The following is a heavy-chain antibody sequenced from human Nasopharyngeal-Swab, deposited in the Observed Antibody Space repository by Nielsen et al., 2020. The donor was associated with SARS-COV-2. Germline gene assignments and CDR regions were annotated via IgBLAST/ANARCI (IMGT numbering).Heavy chain of an antibody. CDR2: ISGSGDNT. CDR3: AKPHLRYYDWLLFDY. CDR1: AFTFSHYA. D-gene: IGHD3-9*01. V-gene: IGHV3-23*01. J-gene: IGHJ4*02. Sequence: GESLKISCAGSAFTFSHYAMSWVRQAPGKGLEWVSAISGSGDNTYYAASVKGRFTISRDNPKNTLYLQMNSLRAEDTAVYYCAKPHLRYYDWLLFDYWGQGTLVTVSS.